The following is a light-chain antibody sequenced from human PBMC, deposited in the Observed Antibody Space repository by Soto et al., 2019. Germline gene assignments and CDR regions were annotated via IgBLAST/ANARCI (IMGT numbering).Light chain of an antibody. V-gene: IGKV1-5*01. CDR3: QQYRDYSKT. Sequence: DIQMTQSPSTLSASVGDRVTITCRASQSINSWLAWYQQKPGKAPTLLIYNAANFHSGVPSRFSGSGSGTDFTLTISSLQPDDFATYYCQQYRDYSKTFGKGTKVEI. CDR2: NAA. CDR1: QSINSW. J-gene: IGKJ1*01.